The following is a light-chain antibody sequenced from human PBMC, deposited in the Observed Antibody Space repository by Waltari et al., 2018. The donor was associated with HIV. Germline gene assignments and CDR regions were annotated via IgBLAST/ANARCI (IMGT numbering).Light chain of an antibody. J-gene: IGKJ1*01. Sequence: DIQMTQSPSTLSASVGDRVTITCRASQSISSWSAWYQHKPGKAPKLLIYKASSLESGVPSRFSGSGSGTEFTRTISSLQPDDVATYYCQQYNSFTWTFGQGTKVEIK. CDR3: QQYNSFTWT. CDR2: KAS. CDR1: QSISSW. V-gene: IGKV1-5*03.